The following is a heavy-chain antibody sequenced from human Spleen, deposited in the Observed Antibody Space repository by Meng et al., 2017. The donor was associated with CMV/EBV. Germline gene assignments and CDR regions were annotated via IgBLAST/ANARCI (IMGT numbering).Heavy chain of an antibody. V-gene: IGHV1-2*02. CDR1: GYTFTGYY. D-gene: IGHD6-13*01. CDR2: INPNSGGT. CDR3: AKGHQYSSSWYYYAMDV. J-gene: IGHJ6*02. Sequence: ASVKVSCKASGYTFTGYYMHWVRQAPGQGLEWMGWINPNSGGTNYAQKFQGRVTMTRDTSISTAYMELSRLRSDDTAVYYCAKGHQYSSSWYYYAMDVWGQGTTVTVSS.